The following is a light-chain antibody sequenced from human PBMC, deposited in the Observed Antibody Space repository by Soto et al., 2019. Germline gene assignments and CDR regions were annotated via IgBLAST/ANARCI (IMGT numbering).Light chain of an antibody. CDR1: QSLVHSDGNTY. Sequence: DIVLTQTPLSSPVTLGQPASISCRSSQSLVHSDGNTYLSWFHQRPGQPPRLLIDKVSNRFSGVPDRISGSGAGTDFTLKISRVEAEDVGIYFRMQATQYRPYTFGQGNQLEIK. CDR2: KVS. V-gene: IGKV2-24*01. CDR3: MQATQYRPYT. J-gene: IGKJ2*01.